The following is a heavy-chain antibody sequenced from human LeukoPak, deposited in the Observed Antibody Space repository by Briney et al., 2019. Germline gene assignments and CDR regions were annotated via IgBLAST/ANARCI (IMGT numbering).Heavy chain of an antibody. CDR2: IYPGDSDT. CDR1: GYSFTSYW. D-gene: IGHD3-3*01. Sequence: GESLKISCKGSGYSFTSYWIGWVRQVPGKGLEWMGIIYPGDSDTRYSPSFQGQVTISADKSISTAYLQWSSLKASDTAMYYCARQYYDFWSGYSGFDYWGQGALVTVSS. V-gene: IGHV5-51*01. J-gene: IGHJ4*02. CDR3: ARQYYDFWSGYSGFDY.